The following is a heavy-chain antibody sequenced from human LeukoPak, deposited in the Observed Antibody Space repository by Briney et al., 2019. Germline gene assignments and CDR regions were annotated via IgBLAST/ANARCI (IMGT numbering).Heavy chain of an antibody. D-gene: IGHD2-2*01. J-gene: IGHJ4*02. CDR1: GFTVSSSY. V-gene: IGHV3-53*01. CDR2: TYADGYT. CDR3: ARGLRHCDRTSCFQPFDC. Sequence: GGSLRLSCAASGFTVSSSYMTWVRLAPGKGLEWVSITYADGYTFYADSVKGRFTISRDSSKNTLCLQMNSLRAEGTAMYYCARGLRHCDRTSCFQPFDCWGQGTLVTVSS.